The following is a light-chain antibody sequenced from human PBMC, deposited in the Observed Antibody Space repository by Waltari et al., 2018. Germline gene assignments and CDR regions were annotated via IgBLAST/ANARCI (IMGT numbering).Light chain of an antibody. Sequence: QAALTQPRAVSGSPGQPVTICCTGTSSDVGGDNYVSWYQQPPGKAPQLKIYDVSKRPAGVPDRFTGSKSGNTASLALSGLQAEDEADYYCCSYAGSLVFGGGTKLTVL. CDR1: SSDVGGDNY. CDR3: CSYAGSLV. V-gene: IGLV2-11*01. J-gene: IGLJ2*01. CDR2: DVS.